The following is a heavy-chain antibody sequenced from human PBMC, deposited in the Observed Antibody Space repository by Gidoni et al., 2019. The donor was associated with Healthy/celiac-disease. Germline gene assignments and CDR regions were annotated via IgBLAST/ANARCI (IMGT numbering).Heavy chain of an antibody. CDR2: ISGDGGST. J-gene: IGHJ4*02. V-gene: IGHV3-43*02. D-gene: IGHD3-22*01. Sequence: EVQLVASGGGVVQPGGSLRLSCAASGFTFEDYAMHWVRQAPGKGLEWVSLISGDGGSTYYADSVKGRFTISGDNSKNSLYLQMNSLRTEDTALYYCAKSSEDFYDSSGYFDYWGQGTLVTVSS. CDR1: GFTFEDYA. CDR3: AKSSEDFYDSSGYFDY.